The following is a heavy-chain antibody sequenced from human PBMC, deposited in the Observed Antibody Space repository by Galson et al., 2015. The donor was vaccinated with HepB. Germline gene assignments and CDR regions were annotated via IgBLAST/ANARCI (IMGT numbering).Heavy chain of an antibody. D-gene: IGHD3-22*01. J-gene: IGHJ4*02. CDR3: ARGSLGGGYYFDY. V-gene: IGHV3-30*03. CDR1: GFTVSSNY. CDR2: ISYDGSNK. Sequence: SLRLSCAASGFTVSSNYMSWVRQAPGKGLEWVAVISYDGSNKYYADSVKGRFTISRDNSKNTLYLQMNSLRAEDTAVYYCARGSLGGGYYFDYWGQGTLVTVSS.